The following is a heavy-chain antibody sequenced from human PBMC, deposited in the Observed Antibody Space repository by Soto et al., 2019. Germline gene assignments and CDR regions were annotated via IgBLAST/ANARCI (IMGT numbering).Heavy chain of an antibody. CDR1: GFTFSDSA. CDR3: ARDGGKNGGGGWYFDL. CDR2: ISGSGGRT. Sequence: GGSLRLSCEASGFTFSDSAMSWVRQAPGKGLEWVSGISGSGGRTDYADSVKGRFIISRDNSKNTLYLQMNSLRAEDTAVYYCARDGGKNGGGGWYFDLWGRGTLVTVSS. D-gene: IGHD3-16*01. J-gene: IGHJ2*01. V-gene: IGHV3-23*01.